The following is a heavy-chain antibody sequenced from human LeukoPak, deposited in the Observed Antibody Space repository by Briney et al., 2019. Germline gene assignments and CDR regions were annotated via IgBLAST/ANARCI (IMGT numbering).Heavy chain of an antibody. V-gene: IGHV3-23*01. CDR1: GFTFRGAA. Sequence: QPGGSLRLSCAVSGFTFRGAAMTWVRQAPGKGLEWVSLISSSGNNAYYADSVNGRFTISRDHSKNTLSLQMNSRRVEDTAIYYRAKDIQLSTWGLGTRVSVSS. CDR3: AKDIQLST. J-gene: IGHJ3*01. D-gene: IGHD5-24*01. CDR2: ISSSGNNA.